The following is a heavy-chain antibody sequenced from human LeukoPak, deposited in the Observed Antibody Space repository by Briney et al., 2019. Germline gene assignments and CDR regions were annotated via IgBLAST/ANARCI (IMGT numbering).Heavy chain of an antibody. CDR3: ARDSGNSRGTWFDP. J-gene: IGHJ5*02. CDR1: GGSISSSSYY. V-gene: IGHV4-39*07. D-gene: IGHD4-23*01. CDR2: IYYSGST. Sequence: SETLSLTCTVSGGSISSSSYYWGWIRQPPGKGLEWIGSIYYSGSTYYNPSLKSRVTISVDTSKNQFSLKLSSVTAADTAVYYCARDSGNSRGTWFDPWGQGTLVTVSS.